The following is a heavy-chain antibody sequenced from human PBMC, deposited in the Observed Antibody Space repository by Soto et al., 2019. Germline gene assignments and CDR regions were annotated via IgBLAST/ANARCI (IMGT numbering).Heavy chain of an antibody. CDR2: VNPNRGRT. CDR3: ARSAGGYGMDV. CDR1: GYTFTGYL. V-gene: IGHV1-2*02. D-gene: IGHD3-10*01. Sequence: QVQLVQSGAEVKKPGASVKVSCKASGYTFTGYLMHWMRQAPGRGLEWMGWVNPNRGRTNNEQKFQGRVTMTRDTSISTASTEPSRLRSDDTAVYYCARSAGGYGMDVWGQGTTVSVSS. J-gene: IGHJ6*02.